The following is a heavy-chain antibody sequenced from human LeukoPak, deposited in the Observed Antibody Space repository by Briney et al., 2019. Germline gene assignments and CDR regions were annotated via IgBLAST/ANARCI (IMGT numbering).Heavy chain of an antibody. CDR2: ISYDGSNK. J-gene: IGHJ4*02. V-gene: IGHV3-30*04. D-gene: IGHD6-19*01. CDR3: ARGPYSSGWGIY. CDR1: GFTFSSYA. Sequence: GRSLRLSCAASGFTFSSYAMHWVRQAPGKGLEWVAVISYDGSNKYYADSVKGRFTISRDNSKNTLYLQMNSLRAEDTAVYYCARGPYSSGWGIYWGQGALVTVST.